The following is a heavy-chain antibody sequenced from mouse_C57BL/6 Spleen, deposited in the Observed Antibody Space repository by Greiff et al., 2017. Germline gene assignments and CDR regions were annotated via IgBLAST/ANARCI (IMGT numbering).Heavy chain of an antibody. Sequence: VQLQQSGPGLVKPSQSLSLTCSVTGYSITSGYYWNWIRQFPGNKLEWMGYISYDGSNNYNPSLKNRISITRDTSKNQFFLKLNSVTTEDTATYYCAREGGWYSYFDVWGTGTTVTVSS. CDR1: GYSITSGYY. V-gene: IGHV3-6*01. D-gene: IGHD1-1*02. CDR3: AREGGWYSYFDV. CDR2: ISYDGSN. J-gene: IGHJ1*03.